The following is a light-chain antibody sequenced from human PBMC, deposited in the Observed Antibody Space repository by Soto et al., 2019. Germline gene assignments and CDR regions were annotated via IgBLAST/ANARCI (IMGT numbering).Light chain of an antibody. CDR2: EVS. V-gene: IGLV2-18*01. J-gene: IGLJ1*01. CDR3: SLYTSSSTFV. CDR1: RSDVGSHNR. Sequence: LTQPPSVSGSPGQSVTISCTGTRSDVGSHNRVSWYQQPPGTAPKLMIYEVSNRPSGVPGRFSGSKSGNTASLTISGLQAEDEADYYCSLYTSSSTFVFGTGTKVTVL.